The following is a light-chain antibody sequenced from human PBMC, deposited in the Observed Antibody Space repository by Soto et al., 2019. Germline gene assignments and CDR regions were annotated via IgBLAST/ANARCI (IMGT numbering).Light chain of an antibody. Sequence: DIQMTQSPSTLSVSVGDRVTITCRASQSISTWLAWYQQKPGKAPKVLIYDASRLESGVPSRFSGSGSGTDFTLTISSLQPADFATYYCQQYNSYSWTFGQGTKV. CDR1: QSISTW. V-gene: IGKV1-5*01. CDR2: DAS. CDR3: QQYNSYSWT. J-gene: IGKJ1*01.